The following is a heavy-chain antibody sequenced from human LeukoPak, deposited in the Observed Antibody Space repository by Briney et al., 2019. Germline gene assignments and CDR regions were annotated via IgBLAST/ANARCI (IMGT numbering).Heavy chain of an antibody. Sequence: ASETLSLTCTVSGGSISSYYWSWIRQPAGKGLEWIGSIYSSGSTYYNASLQSRVTISIETSKNQISLRLNSVTAADTAMYYCAKSGGYGLIDYWGQGTLVTVSS. CDR1: GGSISSYY. D-gene: IGHD1-26*01. J-gene: IGHJ4*02. CDR2: IYSSGST. V-gene: IGHV4-59*05. CDR3: AKSGGYGLIDY.